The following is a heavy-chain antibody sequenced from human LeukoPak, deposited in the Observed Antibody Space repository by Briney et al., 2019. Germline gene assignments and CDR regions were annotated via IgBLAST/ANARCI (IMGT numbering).Heavy chain of an antibody. Sequence: GRSLRLSCAASGFTFSSYWMHWVRQAPGKGLVWVSRIHRDGSSTYYADSVKGRFTISRDNAKNTLYLQMNSLRAEDTAVYYCTREGFAGGTDYWGQGTLVTVSS. D-gene: IGHD3-16*01. CDR3: TREGFAGGTDY. CDR2: IHRDGSST. V-gene: IGHV3-74*01. CDR1: GFTFSSYW. J-gene: IGHJ4*02.